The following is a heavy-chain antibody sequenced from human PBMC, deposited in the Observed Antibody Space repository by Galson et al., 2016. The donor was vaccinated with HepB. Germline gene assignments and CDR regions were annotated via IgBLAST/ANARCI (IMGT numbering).Heavy chain of an antibody. CDR2: ITYDGSNK. Sequence: SLRLSCAASGFTFSIYAMRWVRQAPGKGLEWVAVITYDGSNKYYADSVKGRFTISRDNSKNTLYLQMNSLRAEDTAVYYCASIAAAGYYYGMDDWGPGILATVS. J-gene: IGHJ6*02. CDR3: ASIAAAGYYYGMDD. CDR1: GFTFSIYA. V-gene: IGHV3-30-3*01. D-gene: IGHD6-13*01.